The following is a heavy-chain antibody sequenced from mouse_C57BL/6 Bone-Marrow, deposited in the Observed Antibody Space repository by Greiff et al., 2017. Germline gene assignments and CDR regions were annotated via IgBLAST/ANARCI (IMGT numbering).Heavy chain of an antibody. CDR1: GYAFSSSW. CDR2: IYPGDGDT. V-gene: IGHV1-82*01. D-gene: IGHD2-10*01. CDR3: ARSYHDV. J-gene: IGHJ1*03. Sequence: VQLQQSGPELVKPGASVKISCKASGYAFSSSWMNWVKQRHGKGLEWIGRIYPGDGDTNYNVKFKGKATLTADKSSSTAYMQLSSLTSDDSAVYFCARSYHDVWGTGTTVTVSS.